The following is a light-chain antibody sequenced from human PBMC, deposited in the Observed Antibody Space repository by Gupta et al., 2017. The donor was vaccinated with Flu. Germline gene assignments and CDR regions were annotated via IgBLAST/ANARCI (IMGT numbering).Light chain of an antibody. Sequence: DIVMTQSPLSLPVTPGEPASISCRSSQSLLHSNGYNYLDWYLQKPGQSPQLRIYLGSNRASGVTDRFSGSGSVTDFTRQSRRVGAEDVGGYDCMQKWNFGQGTKLEIK. CDR1: QSLLHSNGYNY. J-gene: IGKJ2*01. CDR3: MQKWN. CDR2: LGS. V-gene: IGKV2-28*01.